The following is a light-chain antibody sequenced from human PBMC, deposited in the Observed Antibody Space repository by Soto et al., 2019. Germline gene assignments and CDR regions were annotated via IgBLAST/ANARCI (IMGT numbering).Light chain of an antibody. CDR3: QDRSPCPHT. Sequence: EIVLTQAPANLSLSTGERATLSCRASQSVSSYLAWYQQKPGQAHRLLIYDASNRATGIPARFSGSGYGTDFPLTISSLFPQDFAFYYSQDRSPCPHTFGGAPNVDIK. CDR2: DAS. CDR1: QSVSSY. J-gene: IGKJ4*01. V-gene: IGKV3-11*01.